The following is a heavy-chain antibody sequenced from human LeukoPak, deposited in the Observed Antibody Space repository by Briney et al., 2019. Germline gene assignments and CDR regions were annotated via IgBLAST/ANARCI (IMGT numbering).Heavy chain of an antibody. D-gene: IGHD1-26*01. CDR3: ARGATRGAFDI. CDR2: IYYSGTT. Sequence: SETLSLTCTVSGGSMSSYYWSWIRQPPGKGLEWIGYIYYSGTTKYNPSLKSRVTISLDTSKNQFSLKVNSLTAADTAVYYCARGATRGAFDIWGQGTMVTVSS. V-gene: IGHV4-59*01. J-gene: IGHJ3*02. CDR1: GGSMSSYY.